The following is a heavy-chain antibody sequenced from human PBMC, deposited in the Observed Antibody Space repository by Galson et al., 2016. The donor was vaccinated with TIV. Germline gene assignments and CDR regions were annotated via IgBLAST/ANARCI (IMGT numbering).Heavy chain of an antibody. V-gene: IGHV3-21*01. CDR3: ARGAYDSSGYGGWFDP. D-gene: IGHD3-22*01. CDR2: ISTSSLHK. J-gene: IGHJ5*02. CDR1: GFTFSTYT. Sequence: SLRLSCAASGFTFSTYTINWVRQAPGKGLEWVSSISTSSLHKYYADSVKGRFTISRDNTKNSLYLQMNSLRAEDTAVYFCARGAYDSSGYGGWFDPGGQGALVIVSS.